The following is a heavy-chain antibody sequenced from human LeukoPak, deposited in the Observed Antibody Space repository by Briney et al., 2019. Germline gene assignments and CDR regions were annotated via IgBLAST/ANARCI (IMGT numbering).Heavy chain of an antibody. J-gene: IGHJ4*02. CDR3: AREGGDSYYFDY. CDR1: GFTFSSYS. V-gene: IGHV3-21*01. Sequence: GSLRLSCAASGFTFSSYSMNWVRQAPGKGLEWVSYISSSSSYIYYADSVKGRFTISRDNAKNSLFLQMNGLRAEDTAVYYCAREGGDSYYFDYWGQGTLVTVSS. D-gene: IGHD3-16*01. CDR2: ISSSSSYI.